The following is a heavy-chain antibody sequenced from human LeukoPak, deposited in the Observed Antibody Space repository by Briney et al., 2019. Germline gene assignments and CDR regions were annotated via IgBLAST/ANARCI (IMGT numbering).Heavy chain of an antibody. D-gene: IGHD1-20*01. CDR1: GGTFSGYY. V-gene: IGHV4-34*01. J-gene: IGHJ4*02. Sequence: SETLSLTCAVSGGTFSGYYWSWIRQPPGKGLEWIGEINHSGSTNYNPSLKSRVTISVDTSKNQFSLKLSSVTAADTAVYYCARLYNWNYFKYWGQGTLVTVSS. CDR3: ARLYNWNYFKY. CDR2: INHSGST.